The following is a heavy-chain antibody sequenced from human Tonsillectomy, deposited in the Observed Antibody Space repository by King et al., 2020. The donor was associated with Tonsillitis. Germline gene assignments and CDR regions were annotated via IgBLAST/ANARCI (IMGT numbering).Heavy chain of an antibody. D-gene: IGHD6-19*01. V-gene: IGHV3-33*05. J-gene: IGHJ4*02. Sequence: VQLVESGGGVVQPGRSLSLSCAASGFSFSSNGMHWVRQAPGKGLEWVAVISFDGSNKNYADSVKGRFTISRDKSNNTLFLHMNSLRAEDTAVYYCARERLYSSGWGIDYGRQGALLSVSS. CDR3: ARERLYSSGWGIDY. CDR2: ISFDGSNK. CDR1: GFSFSSNG.